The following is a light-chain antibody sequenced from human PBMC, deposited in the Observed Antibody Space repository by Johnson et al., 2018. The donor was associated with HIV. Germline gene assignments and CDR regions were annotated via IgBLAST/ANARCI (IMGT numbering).Light chain of an antibody. CDR2: DNN. V-gene: IGLV1-51*01. CDR3: GTWDSSLNAGV. Sequence: QAVLTQPPSVSAAPGQKVTISCSGSSSNIGSYSVSWYQQLPGKAPKLLIYDNNKRPLGIPDRFSGSKSGTSATLGITGLQTGDEADYYCGTWDSSLNAGVFGTGTRVTVL. CDR1: SSNIGSYS. J-gene: IGLJ1*01.